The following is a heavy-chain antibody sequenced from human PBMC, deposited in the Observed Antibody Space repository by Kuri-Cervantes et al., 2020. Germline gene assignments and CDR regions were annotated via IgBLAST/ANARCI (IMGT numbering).Heavy chain of an antibody. V-gene: IGHV3-23*01. CDR2: ISGSGGST. D-gene: IGHD5-12*01. Sequence: WGSLRLTCAASGFTFSSYAMSWVRQAPGKGLEWVSAISGSGGSTYYADSVKGRFTISRDNSKNTLYLQMNSLRAEDTAVYYCAKDGGSGYLSPMNYWGQGTLVTVSS. CDR3: AKDGGSGYLSPMNY. J-gene: IGHJ4*02. CDR1: GFTFSSYA.